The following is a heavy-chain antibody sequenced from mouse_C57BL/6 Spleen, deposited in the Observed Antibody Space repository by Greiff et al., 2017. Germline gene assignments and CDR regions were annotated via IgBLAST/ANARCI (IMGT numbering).Heavy chain of an antibody. CDR2: IYPGDGDT. D-gene: IGHD1-1*01. CDR3: ARFTTVVADAMDY. V-gene: IGHV1-82*01. J-gene: IGHJ4*01. CDR1: GYAFSSSW. Sequence: QVQLQQSGPELVKPGASVKISCKASGYAFSSSWMNWVKQRPGKGLEWIGRIYPGDGDTNYNGKFKGKATLTADKSSSTAYMQLSSLTSEDSAVYFCARFTTVVADAMDYWGQGTSVTVSS.